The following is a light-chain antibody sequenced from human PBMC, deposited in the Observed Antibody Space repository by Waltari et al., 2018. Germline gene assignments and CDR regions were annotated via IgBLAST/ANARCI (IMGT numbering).Light chain of an antibody. Sequence: DIQMTQSPSSLSASVGDRVTITCRASQSISNYLNWYQQKPGKAPNLLIYAASSLQSGVPSRFSGSGSGTDFTLTISSLQPEDFATYYCQQSYSALRDFGQGTRLEIK. CDR2: AAS. J-gene: IGKJ5*01. CDR1: QSISNY. CDR3: QQSYSALRD. V-gene: IGKV1-39*01.